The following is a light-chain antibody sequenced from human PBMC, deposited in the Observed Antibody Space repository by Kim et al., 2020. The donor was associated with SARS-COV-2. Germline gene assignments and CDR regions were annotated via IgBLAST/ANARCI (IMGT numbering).Light chain of an antibody. J-gene: IGKJ2*01. V-gene: IGKV1-16*02. CDR2: AAS. CDR3: QQYNSDPYT. Sequence: ASEGDRVTTAWRAGRTINIYLAWFQQKPGKAPKSLIYAASTLQSWVPSKFRGSGSGTDFTLTISSLQTEDFVTYYCQQYNSDPYTFGQGAKLEI. CDR1: RTINIY.